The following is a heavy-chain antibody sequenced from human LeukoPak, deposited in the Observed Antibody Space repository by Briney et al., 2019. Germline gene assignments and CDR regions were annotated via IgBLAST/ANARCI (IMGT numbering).Heavy chain of an antibody. J-gene: IGHJ3*02. Sequence: SGTLSLTCAQSVGSISSYYWSWVRQPLGAGVEWTGYIYHRGTTNNAPSLKSRVTISVDTSKSQFSLQLSCVTAADTAVYYCARAPNAFDIWGQGTMVTVSS. CDR2: IYHRGTT. CDR1: VGSISSYY. V-gene: IGHV4-59*01. CDR3: ARAPNAFDI.